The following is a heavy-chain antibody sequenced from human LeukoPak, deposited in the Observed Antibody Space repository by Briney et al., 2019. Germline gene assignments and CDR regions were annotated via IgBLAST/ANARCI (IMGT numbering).Heavy chain of an antibody. D-gene: IGHD3-22*01. J-gene: IGHJ6*03. CDR1: GGTFSSYA. CDR2: IIPIFGTA. Sequence: SVKVSCKASGGTFSSYAISWVRQAPGQGLEWMGGIIPIFGTANYAQKFQGRVTITADESTSTAYMELSSLRSVDTAVYYCARGLNYYDSQSSNYYYYYMDVWGKGTTVTISS. V-gene: IGHV1-69*01. CDR3: ARGLNYYDSQSSNYYYYYMDV.